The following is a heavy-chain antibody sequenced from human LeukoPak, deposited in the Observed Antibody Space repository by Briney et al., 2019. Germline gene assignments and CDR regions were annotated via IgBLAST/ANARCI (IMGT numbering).Heavy chain of an antibody. CDR1: VYAFTVYY. CDR3: ARAGPRPCDNWNYDY. V-gene: IGHV1-2*06. D-gene: IGHD1-7*01. CDR2: INPNSGGT. Sequence: LLKVARKASVYAFTVYYVQWGRQAPGKGLEWMGRINPNSGGTNYAQKFQGRVTMTRDTCISTAYMELSRLRSDDTAVYYCARAGPRPCDNWNYDYWGHGTLVTVSS. J-gene: IGHJ4*01.